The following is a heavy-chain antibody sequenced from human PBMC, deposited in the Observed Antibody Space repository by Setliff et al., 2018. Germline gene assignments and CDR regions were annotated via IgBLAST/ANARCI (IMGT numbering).Heavy chain of an antibody. V-gene: IGHV7-4-1*02. CDR2: INTNTGNP. Sequence: ASVKVSCKTSGYTFTAYAINWVRQAPGQGLEWMGWINTNTGNPTYAQDFTGRFVFSLDTSVSTAYLQISSLKAEDTAVYYCARDLGYCSTTSCHGDWFDPWGQGTLVTVSS. CDR3: ARDLGYCSTTSCHGDWFDP. J-gene: IGHJ5*02. D-gene: IGHD2-2*01. CDR1: GYTFTAYA.